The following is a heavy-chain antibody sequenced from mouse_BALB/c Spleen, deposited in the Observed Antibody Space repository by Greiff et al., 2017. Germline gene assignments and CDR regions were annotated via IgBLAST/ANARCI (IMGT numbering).Heavy chain of an antibody. V-gene: IGHV5-9-4*01. CDR3: ARREGDYEYDFDY. CDR1: GFTFSSYA. CDR2: ISSGGSYT. J-gene: IGHJ2*01. D-gene: IGHD2-13*01. Sequence: EVKLVESGGGLVKPGGSLKLSCAASGFTFSSYAMSWVRQSPEKRLEWVAEISSGGSYTYYPDTVTGRFTISRDNAKNTLYLEMSSLRSEDTAMYYCARREGDYEYDFDYWGQGTTLTVSS.